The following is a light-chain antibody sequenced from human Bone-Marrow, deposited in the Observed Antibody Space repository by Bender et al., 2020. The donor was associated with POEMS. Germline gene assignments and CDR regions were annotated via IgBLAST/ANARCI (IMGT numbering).Light chain of an antibody. Sequence: QSALAQPASVSGSPGQSITISCAGPSSDVGTYYYVSWYQQYLGKVPKLLIYDVTNRPSGVSPRFSASKSGATASLTISGLQPEDEADYYCSAYIALRDLYVFGTGTTVTVL. CDR2: DVT. V-gene: IGLV2-14*03. J-gene: IGLJ1*01. CDR3: SAYIALRDLYV. CDR1: SSDVGTYYY.